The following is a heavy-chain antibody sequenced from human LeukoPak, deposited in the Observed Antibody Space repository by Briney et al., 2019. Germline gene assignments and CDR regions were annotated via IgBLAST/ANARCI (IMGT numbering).Heavy chain of an antibody. D-gene: IGHD3-10*01. CDR3: ARTMVRGVIISSYHFDY. V-gene: IGHV1-3*01. CDR2: INAGNGNT. J-gene: IGHJ4*02. Sequence: ASVKVSCKASGYTFTSYAMHWVRQAPGQRLEWMGWINAGNGNTKYSQKFQGRVTITRDTSASTAYMELSSLRSEDTAVYYCARTMVRGVIISSYHFDYWGQGTLVTVSS. CDR1: GYTFTSYA.